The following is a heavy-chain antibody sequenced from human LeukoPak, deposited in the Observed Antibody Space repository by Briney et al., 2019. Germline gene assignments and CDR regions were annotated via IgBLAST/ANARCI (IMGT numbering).Heavy chain of an antibody. J-gene: IGHJ4*02. CDR3: ARVWFGELLTDY. D-gene: IGHD3-10*01. CDR1: GFTFSSYG. CDR2: IWYDGSNK. Sequence: PGGSLRLSCAASGFTFSSYGMRWVRQAPGKGLEWVAVIWYDGSNKYYADSVKGRFTISRDNSKNTLYLQMNSLRAEDTAVYYCARVWFGELLTDYWGQGTLVTVSS. V-gene: IGHV3-33*01.